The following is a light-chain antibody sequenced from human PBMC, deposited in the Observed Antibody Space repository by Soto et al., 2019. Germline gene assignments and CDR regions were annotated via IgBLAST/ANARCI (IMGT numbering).Light chain of an antibody. Sequence: QSVLTQPPSASGTPGQRVTISCSGSSSNIGSNAVNWYQQLPGTAPKLLIYSNNQRPSGVPDRFSGPKSGTSASLAISGLQSGDEADYYCAAWDDSLNGYVFGTGTKVTVL. CDR2: SNN. CDR1: SSNIGSNA. J-gene: IGLJ1*01. CDR3: AAWDDSLNGYV. V-gene: IGLV1-44*01.